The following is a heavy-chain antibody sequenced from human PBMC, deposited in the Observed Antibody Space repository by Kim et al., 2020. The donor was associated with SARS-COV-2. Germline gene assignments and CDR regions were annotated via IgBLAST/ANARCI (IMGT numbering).Heavy chain of an antibody. D-gene: IGHD5-12*01. J-gene: IGHJ4*02. Sequence: GGSLRLSCAASGFTISSYAMSWVRQAPGKGLEWVSVIYSGGSSTYYADSVKGRFTISRDNSKNTLYLQMNSLRAEDTAVYYCAKVSRDGYNPYYFDYWGQGTLVTVSS. V-gene: IGHV3-23*03. CDR2: IYSGGSST. CDR1: GFTISSYA. CDR3: AKVSRDGYNPYYFDY.